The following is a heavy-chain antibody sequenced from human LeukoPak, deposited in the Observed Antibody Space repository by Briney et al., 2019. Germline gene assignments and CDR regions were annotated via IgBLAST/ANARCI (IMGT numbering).Heavy chain of an antibody. CDR2: ISYDGSNK. V-gene: IGHV3-30*03. J-gene: IGHJ4*02. CDR1: GFTFSSYG. Sequence: GGSLRLSCAASGFTFSSYGMHWVRQAPGKGLEWVAVISYDGSNKYYADSVRGRFTISRDNSKNTLYLQMNSLRAEDTAVYYCARGDNYDILTGTFDYWGQGTLVTVSS. CDR3: ARGDNYDILTGTFDY. D-gene: IGHD3-9*01.